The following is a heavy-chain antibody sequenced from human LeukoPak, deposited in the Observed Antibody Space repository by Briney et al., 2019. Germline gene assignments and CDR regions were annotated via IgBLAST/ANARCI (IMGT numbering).Heavy chain of an antibody. J-gene: IGHJ6*03. CDR2: INPNSGGT. Sequence: ASVKVSCKASGYTFTGYYMHWVRQAPGQGLEWMGRINPNSGGTNYAQKLQGRVTMTTDTSTSTAYMELRSLRSDDTAVYYCARAGLTIFGVVTPRYYYYMDVWGKGTTVTVSS. CDR3: ARAGLTIFGVVTPRYYYYMDV. V-gene: IGHV1-2*06. D-gene: IGHD3-3*01. CDR1: GYTFTGYY.